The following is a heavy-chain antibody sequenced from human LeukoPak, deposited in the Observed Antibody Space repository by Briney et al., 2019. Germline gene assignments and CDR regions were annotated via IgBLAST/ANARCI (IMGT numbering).Heavy chain of an antibody. CDR3: AKLVLEVPGGGSSFDY. J-gene: IGHJ4*02. V-gene: IGHV3-23*01. Sequence: GGSLRLSCAASGFTFSSYAMSWVRQAPGKGLEWVSAISGSGGSTYYADSVKGRFTISRDNSKNTLYLQMNSLRAEDTAVYYCAKLVLEVPGGGSSFDYWGQGTLVTVSS. D-gene: IGHD1-26*01. CDR2: ISGSGGST. CDR1: GFTFSSYA.